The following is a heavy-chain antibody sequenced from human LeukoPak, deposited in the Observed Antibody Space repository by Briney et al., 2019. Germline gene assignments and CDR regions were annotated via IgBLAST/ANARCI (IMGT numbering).Heavy chain of an antibody. D-gene: IGHD3-10*01. CDR1: GFTFSSYW. V-gene: IGHV3-74*01. CDR2: INSDGSIT. Sequence: SGGSLRLSCAASGFTFSSYWMHWVRQAPGKGLVWVSHINSDGSITTYADSVKGRFTISRDNAKNTLYLLVNSLRPEDTAVYYCARVSTYYYGSGVDSWGQGTLVTVSS. CDR3: ARVSTYYYGSGVDS. J-gene: IGHJ4*02.